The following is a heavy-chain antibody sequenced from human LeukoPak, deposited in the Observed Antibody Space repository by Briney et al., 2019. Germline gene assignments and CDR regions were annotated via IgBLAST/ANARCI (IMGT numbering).Heavy chain of an antibody. V-gene: IGHV1-46*01. D-gene: IGHD3-22*01. J-gene: IGHJ4*02. CDR3: ARDDYYDSSGYYYGADY. CDR1: GYTFTSYY. Sequence: GASVKVSCKASGYTFTSYYMHWVRQAPGQGLEWMGIINPSGGSTSYAQKFQGRVTMTRDTSTSTVYMELSSLRSEDTAVYYCARDDYYDSSGYYYGADYWGQGTLVTVSS. CDR2: INPSGGST.